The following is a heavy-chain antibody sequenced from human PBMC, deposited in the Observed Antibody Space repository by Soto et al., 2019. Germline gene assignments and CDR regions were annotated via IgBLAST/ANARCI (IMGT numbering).Heavy chain of an antibody. D-gene: IGHD3-22*01. V-gene: IGHV4-31*03. CDR3: ARHFVAVVMKGWGY. J-gene: IGHJ4*02. Sequence: TLSLTCTVSGGSISRGGYYWSWIRQHPGKGLEWIGYIYYSGSTYYNPSLKSRVTMSVDTSKNQFSLKLSSVTAADTAVYYCARHFVAVVMKGWGYWGQGTLVTVSS. CDR2: IYYSGST. CDR1: GGSISRGGYY.